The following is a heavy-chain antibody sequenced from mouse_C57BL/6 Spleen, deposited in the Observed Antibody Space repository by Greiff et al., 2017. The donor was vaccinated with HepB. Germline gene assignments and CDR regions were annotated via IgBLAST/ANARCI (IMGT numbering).Heavy chain of an antibody. CDR2: ISGGGGNT. Sequence: EVQGVESGGGLVKPGGSLKLSCAASGFTFSSYTMSWVRQTPEKRLEWVATISGGGGNTYYPDSVKGRFTISRDNAKNTLYLQMSSLRSEDTALYYCARHEGGTEAMDYWGQGTSVTVSS. CDR1: GFTFSSYT. D-gene: IGHD4-1*01. J-gene: IGHJ4*01. V-gene: IGHV5-9*01. CDR3: ARHEGGTEAMDY.